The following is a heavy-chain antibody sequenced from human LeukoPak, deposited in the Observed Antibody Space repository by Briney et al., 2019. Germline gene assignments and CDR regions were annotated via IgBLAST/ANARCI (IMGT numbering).Heavy chain of an antibody. D-gene: IGHD2-2*01. CDR3: ARGYCSSTNCPKAYYFDY. J-gene: IGHJ4*02. Sequence: GGSLRLSCAASGFTFSSYWMHWVRQAPGKGLVWVSRINSDGSSTSYADSVKGRFTISRDNAKNTLYLQMNSLRADDTAVYYCARGYCSSTNCPKAYYFDYWGQGTLVTVAS. V-gene: IGHV3-74*01. CDR2: INSDGSST. CDR1: GFTFSSYW.